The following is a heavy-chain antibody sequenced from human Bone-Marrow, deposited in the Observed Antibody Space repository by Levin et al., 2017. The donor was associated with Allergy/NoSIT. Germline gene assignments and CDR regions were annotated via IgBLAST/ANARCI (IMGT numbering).Heavy chain of an antibody. CDR3: ERSAVTAAGTMDY. CDR1: GGSIYNYY. J-gene: IGHJ4*02. Sequence: SETLSLTCTVSGGSIYNYYWSWLRQPPGKGLEWIGYIYDTGRTNYNPSLKSRVTISLDTSKSQFSLKVNSMTAADTAVYYCERSAVTAAGTMDYGGQGALVTVSS. CDR2: IYDTGRT. V-gene: IGHV4-59*01. D-gene: IGHD6-13*01.